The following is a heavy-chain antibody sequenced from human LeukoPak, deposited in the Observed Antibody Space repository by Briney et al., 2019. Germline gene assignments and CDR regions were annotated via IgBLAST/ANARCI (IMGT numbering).Heavy chain of an antibody. CDR1: GYTFISYG. CDR3: ASRVSDYGSGSFESDAFDI. Sequence: ASVKVSCKASGYTFISYGISWVRQAPGQGLEWMGWISAYNANTNYAQKLQGRVTMTTDTSTSTAYMELRSLRSDDTAVYYCASRVSDYGSGSFESDAFDIWGQGTMVTVSS. V-gene: IGHV1-18*01. D-gene: IGHD3-10*01. CDR2: ISAYNANT. J-gene: IGHJ3*02.